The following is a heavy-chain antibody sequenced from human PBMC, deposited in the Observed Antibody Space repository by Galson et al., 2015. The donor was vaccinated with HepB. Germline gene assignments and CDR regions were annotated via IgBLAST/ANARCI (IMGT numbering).Heavy chain of an antibody. V-gene: IGHV4-59*01. J-gene: IGHJ6*02. CDR1: GGSISSYY. CDR3: ARGGANNWNDNYYYGMDV. Sequence: SETLSLTCTVSGGSISSYYWSWIRQPPGKGLEWIGYIYYSGSTNYNPSLKSRVTISVDTSENQFSLKLSSVTAADTAVYYCARGGANNWNDNYYYGMDVWGQGTTVTVSS. CDR2: IYYSGST. D-gene: IGHD1-1*01.